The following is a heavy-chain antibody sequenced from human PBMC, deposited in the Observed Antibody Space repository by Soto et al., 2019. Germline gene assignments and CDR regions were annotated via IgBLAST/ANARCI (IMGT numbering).Heavy chain of an antibody. V-gene: IGHV3-15*01. Sequence: PGGSLRLSCAAAGFTFSNAWMSWVRQTPGKGLEWVGRIKSKTDGGTTDYAAPVKGRFTISRDDSKNTLYLQMNSLKTEDTAVYYCTRGYSSRRRLPGRREGDAFNIWGQGKMFTVSS. J-gene: IGHJ3*02. CDR2: IKSKTDGGTT. CDR1: GFTFSNAW. D-gene: IGHD6-19*01. CDR3: TRGYSSRRRLPGRREGDAFNI.